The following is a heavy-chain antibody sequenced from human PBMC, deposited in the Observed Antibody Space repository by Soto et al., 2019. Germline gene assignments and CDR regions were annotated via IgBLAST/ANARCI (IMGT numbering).Heavy chain of an antibody. Sequence: QVQLVQSGAEVKKPGSSVKVSCKASGGTFSSYAISWVRQAPGQGLEWMGGIIPIFGTANYAQKFRGRVTITADESTSTPYMYLSTRRSEDTALYYCARESYDYGDYSGMDVWGQGTTVTVSS. CDR3: ARESYDYGDYSGMDV. CDR1: GGTFSSYA. D-gene: IGHD4-17*01. J-gene: IGHJ6*02. CDR2: IIPIFGTA. V-gene: IGHV1-69*01.